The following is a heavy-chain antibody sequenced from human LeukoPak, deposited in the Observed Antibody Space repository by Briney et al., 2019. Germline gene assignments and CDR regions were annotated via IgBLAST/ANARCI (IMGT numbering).Heavy chain of an antibody. CDR1: GFTFSSYS. Sequence: GGSLRLSCAASGFTFSSYSMNWVRQAPGKGLEWVSYISSSSSTIYYADSVKGRFTISRDNAKNSLYLQMNSLRAEDTAVYYCARHPRGHTSGPYSFNYYYYMDVWGKGTTVTVSS. V-gene: IGHV3-48*01. J-gene: IGHJ6*03. CDR2: ISSSSSTI. CDR3: ARHPRGHTSGPYSFNYYYYMDV. D-gene: IGHD6-19*01.